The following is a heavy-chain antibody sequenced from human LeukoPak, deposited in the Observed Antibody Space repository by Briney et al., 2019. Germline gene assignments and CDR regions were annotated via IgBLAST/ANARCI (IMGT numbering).Heavy chain of an antibody. CDR2: ISYDGSKN. J-gene: IGHJ6*02. CDR1: GFTFSSYD. D-gene: IGHD2-15*01. V-gene: IGHV3-30*18. CDR3: AKDVQSTPYYYYGMDV. Sequence: PGGSLRLSCAASGFTFSSYDMHWVRQAPGKGLEWVAVISYDGSKNYYGDSVKGRFTISRDNSKNRVYLQMNSLRAEDTAVYSCAKDVQSTPYYYYGMDVWGQGTTVTVSS.